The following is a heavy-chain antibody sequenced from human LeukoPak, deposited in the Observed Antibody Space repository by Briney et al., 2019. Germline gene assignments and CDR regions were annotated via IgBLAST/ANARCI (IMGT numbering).Heavy chain of an antibody. CDR1: EFTFSSYA. J-gene: IGHJ6*02. CDR2: ISASGGNT. CDR3: AKYVSARDPPYALAD. Sequence: EGSLRLTFAASEFTFSSYAIQWVRQAPGKGLEWVSGISASGGNTWYADSVKGRFTISRDNSKNTLYLQMNSLRAEDTAVYYCAKYVSARDPPYALADWGQWTTVTVSS. V-gene: IGHV3-23*01. D-gene: IGHD2/OR15-2a*01.